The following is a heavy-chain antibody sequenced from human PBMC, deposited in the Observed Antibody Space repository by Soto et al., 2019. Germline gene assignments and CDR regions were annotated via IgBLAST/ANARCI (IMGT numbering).Heavy chain of an antibody. CDR2: ISYDGSNK. V-gene: IGHV3-30-3*01. CDR1: GFTFSSYA. CDR3: ARGGGYYYAHRPFDS. J-gene: IGHJ5*01. D-gene: IGHD3-22*01. Sequence: GGSLRLSCRASGFTFSSYAMHWVRQAPGKGLEWVALISYDGSNKYYADSVKGRFTVSRDNSKNTLYLQMNSLRAEDTAVYYNARGGGYYYAHRPFDSWGQGTLVTVSS.